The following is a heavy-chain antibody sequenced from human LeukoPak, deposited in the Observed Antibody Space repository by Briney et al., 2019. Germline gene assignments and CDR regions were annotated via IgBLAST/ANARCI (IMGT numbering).Heavy chain of an antibody. V-gene: IGHV3-23*01. D-gene: IGHD3-3*01. J-gene: IGHJ6*02. CDR2: ISGSGGST. CDR1: AFTLSIYV. Sequence: GGSLRPSCAASAFTLSIYVMGWVRQAPGKGLEWVSAISGSGGSTYYADSVKGRFTISRDNSKNTLYLQMNSLRAEDTAVYYCAKGDSYYDFCLDVWGQGTTVTVSS. CDR3: AKGDSYYDFCLDV.